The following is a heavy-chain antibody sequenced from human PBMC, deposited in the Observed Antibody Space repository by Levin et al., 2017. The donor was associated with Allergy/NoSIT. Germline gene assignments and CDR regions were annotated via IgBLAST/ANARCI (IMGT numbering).Heavy chain of an antibody. CDR1: GFTFETYG. D-gene: IGHD2-8*02. J-gene: IGHJ4*02. CDR2: ISGSGSPT. V-gene: IGHV3-48*04. Sequence: ASVKVSCAASGFTFETYGMNWVRQAPGKGLEWVSHISGSGSPTYYADPVKGRFTISRDNAKKSLYLQMSSLRVEDTAVYYCARGLYDFWGQGALVTVSS. CDR3: ARGLYDF.